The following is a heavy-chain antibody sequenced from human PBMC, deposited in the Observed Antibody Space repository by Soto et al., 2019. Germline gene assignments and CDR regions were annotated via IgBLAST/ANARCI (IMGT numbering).Heavy chain of an antibody. D-gene: IGHD4-17*01. CDR1: GFTFSSYS. J-gene: IGHJ4*02. V-gene: IGHV3-48*01. Sequence: EVQLVESGGGLVQPGGSLRLSCAASGFTFSSYSMNWVRQAPGKGLEWVSYISSSSSTIYYADSVKGRFTISRDNAKNSLYLQMNSLRAEDTAVYYCIYGDYGGSLNYWGQGTLVTVSS. CDR3: IYGDYGGSLNY. CDR2: ISSSSSTI.